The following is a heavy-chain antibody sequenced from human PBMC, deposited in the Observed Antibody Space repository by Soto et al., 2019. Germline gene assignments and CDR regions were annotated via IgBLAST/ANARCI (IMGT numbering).Heavy chain of an antibody. V-gene: IGHV4-59*01. CDR3: ASQYSSSWYLGYFDY. J-gene: IGHJ4*02. Sequence: SETLSLTCTVSGGSISSYYWSWIRQPPGKGLEWIGYIYYSGSTNYNPSLKSRVTISVDTSKNQFSLKLSSVTAADTAVYYCASQYSSSWYLGYFDYWGQGTLVTVSS. CDR2: IYYSGST. CDR1: GGSISSYY. D-gene: IGHD6-13*01.